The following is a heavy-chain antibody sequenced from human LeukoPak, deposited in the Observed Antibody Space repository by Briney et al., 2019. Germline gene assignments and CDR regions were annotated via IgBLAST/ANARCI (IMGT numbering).Heavy chain of an antibody. J-gene: IGHJ4*02. CDR2: IYYSGST. D-gene: IGHD3-22*01. Sequence: SETLSLTCTVSGGSISSYYWSWIRQPPGKGLEWIGYIYYSGSTNYNPSLKSRVTMSVDTSKNQSSLKLSSVTAADTAVYYCASTSRSGNYYDSSAYYNYFDYWGQGTLVTVSS. CDR1: GGSISSYY. CDR3: ASTSRSGNYYDSSAYYNYFDY. V-gene: IGHV4-59*01.